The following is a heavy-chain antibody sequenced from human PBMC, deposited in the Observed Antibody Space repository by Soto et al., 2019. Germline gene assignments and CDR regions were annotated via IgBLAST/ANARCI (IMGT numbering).Heavy chain of an antibody. Sequence: SETLSLTCAVYGGSFSGYYWSWIRQPPGKGLEWIGEINHSGSTNYNPSLKSRVTISVDTSKNQFSLKLSSVTAADTAVYYCARAVRCSSTSCYKTPFYYYYGMDVWGQGTTVTVSS. CDR1: GGSFSGYY. J-gene: IGHJ6*02. V-gene: IGHV4-34*01. CDR2: INHSGST. D-gene: IGHD2-2*01. CDR3: ARAVRCSSTSCYKTPFYYYYGMDV.